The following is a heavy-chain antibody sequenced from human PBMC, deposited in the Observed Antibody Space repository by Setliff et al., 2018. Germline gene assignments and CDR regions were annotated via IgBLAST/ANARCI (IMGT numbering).Heavy chain of an antibody. J-gene: IGHJ4*02. CDR1: GGSFSGYY. CDR3: ARESTAKNFWGEYSDY. CDR2: INHSGST. D-gene: IGHD3-3*01. Sequence: SETLSLTCAVYGGSFSGYYWSWIRQPPGKGLEWIGEINHSGSTNNNPSLKSRVTISVDTSKNQFSLKLSTVTAADTAVYYCARESTAKNFWGEYSDYWGQGTLVTVSS. V-gene: IGHV4-34*01.